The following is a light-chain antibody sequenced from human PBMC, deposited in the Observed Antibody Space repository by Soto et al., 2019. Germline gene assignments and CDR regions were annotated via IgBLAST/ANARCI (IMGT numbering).Light chain of an antibody. CDR2: GAA. Sequence: EIFMTQSPATLSVCQWEIATLSWRASQSVSSNLAWYQQKPGQAPRLLIYGAATRASGIPARFSGSGSGTEFTLTISSLQSEDFAVYYCQQYNNWPLLTFGGGTKVDI. CDR1: QSVSSN. V-gene: IGKV3-15*01. J-gene: IGKJ4*01. CDR3: QQYNNWPLLT.